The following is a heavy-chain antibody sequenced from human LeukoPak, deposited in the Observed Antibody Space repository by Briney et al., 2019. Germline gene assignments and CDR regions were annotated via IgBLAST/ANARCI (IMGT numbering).Heavy chain of an antibody. J-gene: IGHJ4*02. Sequence: PGGSLRLSCAASGFTVSSNYMSWVRQAPGKGLEWVSYISASGTTIYYADSVKGRFTISRDNAKNSLYLQMDSLRDDDTAVYSCARGGLGSWTFDSWGQGTLVTVSS. CDR2: ISASGTTI. CDR1: GFTVSSNY. CDR3: ARGGLGSWTFDS. D-gene: IGHD3-10*01. V-gene: IGHV3-11*04.